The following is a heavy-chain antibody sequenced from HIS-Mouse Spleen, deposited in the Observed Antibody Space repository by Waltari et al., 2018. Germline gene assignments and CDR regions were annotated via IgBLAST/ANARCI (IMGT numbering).Heavy chain of an antibody. CDR3: ARLTGDGFYWYFDL. CDR2: ITPNSSGT. V-gene: IGHV1-2*02. CDR1: GYTFTGYY. Sequence: QVQLVQSGAEVKKPGASVKVSCKASGYTFTGYYRHWLRQAPGRGLEGMGWITPNSSGTNYAQKVQGRVTMTRYTSSSTACMELSRLRSDETAVYYCARLTGDGFYWYFDLWGRGTLVTVSS. D-gene: IGHD7-27*01. J-gene: IGHJ2*01.